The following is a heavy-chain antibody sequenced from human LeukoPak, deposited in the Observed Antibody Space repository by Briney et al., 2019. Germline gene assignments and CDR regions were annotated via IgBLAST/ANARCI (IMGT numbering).Heavy chain of an antibody. CDR3: ARRRTLAAAGMCFDY. CDR2: INHSGST. V-gene: IGHV4-34*01. Sequence: PSETLSLTCAVYGGSFSGYYWSWIRQPPGKGLEWIGEINHSGSTNYNPSLKSRVTLSVDTSKNQFSLKLSSVTAADTAVYYCARRRTLAAAGMCFDYWGQGTLVTVSS. D-gene: IGHD6-13*01. J-gene: IGHJ4*02. CDR1: GGSFSGYY.